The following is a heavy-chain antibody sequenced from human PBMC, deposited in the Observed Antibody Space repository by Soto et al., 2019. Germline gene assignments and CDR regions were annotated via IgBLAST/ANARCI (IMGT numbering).Heavy chain of an antibody. V-gene: IGHV1-18*01. CDR2: ITPNSGYT. D-gene: IGHD3-9*01. CDR1: GYKFSSYA. Sequence: QLQLMQSGGEARNPGASVKVSCEASGYKFSSYAISWLRQAPGQGLEWMGLITPNSGYTNYAQKFQGRLILTTDIPSSTAYMELTSLTYDDTAMYYCATSYDTDFDPWGQGTLVSVS. CDR3: ATSYDTDFDP. J-gene: IGHJ5*02.